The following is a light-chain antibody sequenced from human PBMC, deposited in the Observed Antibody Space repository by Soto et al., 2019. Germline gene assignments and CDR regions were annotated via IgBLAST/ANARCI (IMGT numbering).Light chain of an antibody. Sequence: DFLMTQSPSTLSASVGDRGTITCRASQSISDRLAWYQQKPGNAPKLLIYKASSLQSGVPSRFSGSGSGTEFTLTIISLQPDDFAMYYCQQYNSYRWTFGQGTKVEIK. V-gene: IGKV1-5*03. CDR1: QSISDR. CDR2: KAS. CDR3: QQYNSYRWT. J-gene: IGKJ1*01.